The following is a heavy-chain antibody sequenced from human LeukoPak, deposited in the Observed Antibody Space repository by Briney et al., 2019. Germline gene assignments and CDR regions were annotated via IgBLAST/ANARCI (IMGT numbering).Heavy chain of an antibody. Sequence: ASVKVSCKASSYTFTSYAISWVRQAPGQGLDWMGWMNPNSGNTGYAQKFQGRVTMTRDTSISTAYMELSSLRTEDTAVYYCARVPRRGDRFDPWGQGTLVTVSS. J-gene: IGHJ5*02. V-gene: IGHV1-8*02. CDR1: SYTFTSYA. CDR2: MNPNSGNT. D-gene: IGHD3-10*01. CDR3: ARVPRRGDRFDP.